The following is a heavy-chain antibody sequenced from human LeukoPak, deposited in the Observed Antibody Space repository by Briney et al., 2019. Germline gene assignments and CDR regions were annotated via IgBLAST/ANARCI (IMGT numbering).Heavy chain of an antibody. D-gene: IGHD1-26*01. CDR2: VYYSGST. J-gene: IGHJ4*02. V-gene: IGHV4-31*03. Sequence: SQTLSLTCTVSGGXISSGGYYWSWIRQHPGRGLEWIGYVYYSGSTLYNPSLKSRLTISVDTSKNQFSLKLTSVTVADTAVYYCARGMSGTYFDFDCWGQGTLVTVPS. CDR3: ARGMSGTYFDFDC. CDR1: GGXISSGGYY.